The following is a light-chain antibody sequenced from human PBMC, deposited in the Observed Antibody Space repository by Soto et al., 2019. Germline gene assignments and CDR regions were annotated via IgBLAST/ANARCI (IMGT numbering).Light chain of an antibody. V-gene: IGLV1-44*01. CDR3: ATWDYDLSGVV. Sequence: QSVLTQPPSASGTPGQRVSISCSGGSSNIGSTAVDWYYQVPGTAPKLLIYSNNERPSGVPDRFSGSKSGTSASLAISGLQSEDEGDYFCATWDYDLSGVVLGGGTKVTVL. CDR2: SNN. J-gene: IGLJ2*01. CDR1: SSNIGSTA.